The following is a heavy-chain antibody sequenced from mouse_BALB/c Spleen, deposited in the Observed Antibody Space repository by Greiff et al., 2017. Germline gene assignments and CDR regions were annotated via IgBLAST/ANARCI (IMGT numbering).Heavy chain of an antibody. CDR3: ARTFYYGYEGDAMDY. Sequence: VQLKESGAELVKPGASVKLSCTASGFNIKDTYMHWVKQRPEQGLEWIGRIDPASGNTKYDPKFQGKATITADTSSNTAYLQLSSLTSEDTAVYYCARTFYYGYEGDAMDYWGQGTSVTVSS. J-gene: IGHJ4*01. CDR1: GFNIKDTY. D-gene: IGHD1-2*01. V-gene: IGHV14-3*02. CDR2: IDPASGNT.